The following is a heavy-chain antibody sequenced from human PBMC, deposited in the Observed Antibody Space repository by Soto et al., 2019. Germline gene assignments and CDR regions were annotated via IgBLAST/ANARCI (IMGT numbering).Heavy chain of an antibody. CDR2: ITGSSSHI. CDR3: ARDAGPGDY. J-gene: IGHJ4*02. Sequence: EVQLVESGGGLVKPGESLRLSCAASGFTFSSYSMNWVRQAPGKGLEWVSSITGSSSHIYYADSVKGRFTISRDNAKNSRYLQMNSLRAEDTAVYYCARDAGPGDYWGQGTLVTVSS. V-gene: IGHV3-21*01. CDR1: GFTFSSYS.